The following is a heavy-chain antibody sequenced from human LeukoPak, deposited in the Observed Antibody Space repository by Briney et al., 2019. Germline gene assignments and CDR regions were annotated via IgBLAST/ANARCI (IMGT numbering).Heavy chain of an antibody. Sequence: PGRSLRLSCAASGFSFSSHGMHWVRQAPGKGLEWVAVIWYDGSNKYYADSVKGRFTISRDNSKNMLYVEMNSLRAEDTAVYYCVRWGPSKAMDVXXKGTXXTVS. CDR2: IWYDGSNK. CDR1: GFSFSSHG. J-gene: IGHJ6*03. CDR3: VRWGPSKAMDV. V-gene: IGHV3-33*01. D-gene: IGHD7-27*01.